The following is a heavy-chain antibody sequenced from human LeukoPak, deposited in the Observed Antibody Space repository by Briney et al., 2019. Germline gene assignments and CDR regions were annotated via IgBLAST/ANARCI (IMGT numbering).Heavy chain of an antibody. V-gene: IGHV4-59*01. CDR3: ARDPQGVGWFDP. J-gene: IGHJ5*02. D-gene: IGHD1-26*01. Sequence: PSETLSLTCTVSGGSISSYYWSWIRQHPGKGLEWIGYIYYTGSTYYNPSLKSRVTISVDTSKNQFSLKLSSVTAADTAVYYCARDPQGVGWFDPWGQGTLVTVSS. CDR1: GGSISSYY. CDR2: IYYTGST.